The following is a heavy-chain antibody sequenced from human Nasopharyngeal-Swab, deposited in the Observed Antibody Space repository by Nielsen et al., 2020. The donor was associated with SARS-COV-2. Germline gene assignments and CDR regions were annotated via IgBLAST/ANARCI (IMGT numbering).Heavy chain of an antibody. J-gene: IGHJ1*01. V-gene: IGHV3-21*01. CDR3: ARESSAADY. CDR2: ISSSSSYI. Sequence: GGSLRLSCAASGFSFSSHSMNWVRQAPGKGLEWVSSISSSSSYIYYADSVKGRFTISRDNSKNSIYLQMDRLRVEDTAVYYCARESSAADYWGQGTLVTVSS. CDR1: GFSFSSHS. D-gene: IGHD6-13*01.